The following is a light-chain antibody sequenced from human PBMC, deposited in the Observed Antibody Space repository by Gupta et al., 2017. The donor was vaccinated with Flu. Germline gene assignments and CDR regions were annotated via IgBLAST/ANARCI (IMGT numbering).Light chain of an antibody. J-gene: IGLJ2*01. CDR1: SGHSSYA. V-gene: IGLV4-69*01. CDR3: HTWGGGNQGV. Sequence: QLVLTQSPSASASLGASVKLTCTLSSGHSSYAIAWHQQQPQKGPRYLMKLNSDCSHSKGDGIPDRFSGSSSGAARYLTIASLQSEDEADYYCHTWGGGNQGVFGGGTKLTVL. CDR2: LNSDCSH.